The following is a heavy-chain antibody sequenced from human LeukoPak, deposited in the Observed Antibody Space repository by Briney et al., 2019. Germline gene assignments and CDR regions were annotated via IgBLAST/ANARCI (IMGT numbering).Heavy chain of an antibody. D-gene: IGHD3-9*01. CDR2: IYYSGST. CDR1: GGSISSYY. V-gene: IGHV4-59*08. Sequence: SETLSLTCTVSGGSISSYYWSWIRQPPGKGLEWIGYIYYSGSTNYNPSLKSRVTLSVDTSKNQFSLKLSSVTAADTAVYYCARHTSGNKYYDILTGYYPEYYFDYWGQGTLVTVSS. CDR3: ARHTSGNKYYDILTGYYPEYYFDY. J-gene: IGHJ4*02.